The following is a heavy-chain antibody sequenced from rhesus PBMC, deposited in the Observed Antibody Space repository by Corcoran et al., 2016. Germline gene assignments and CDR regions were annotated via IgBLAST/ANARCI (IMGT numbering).Heavy chain of an antibody. J-gene: IGHJ5-2*02. CDR1: GASIRSYW. CDR2: INGDGGGA. Sequence: QVQLQESGPGLVKPLETLSLTCTVSGASIRSYWWCWIRQAPGKVLEWMGEINGDGGGANSNPSLRSRVTISKDVSTNQISLKLTSVTAADTAVYHCARDNHPSGWALDVWDRGVLVTVSS. V-gene: IGHV4-80*01. CDR3: ARDNHPSGWALDV. D-gene: IGHD6-37*01.